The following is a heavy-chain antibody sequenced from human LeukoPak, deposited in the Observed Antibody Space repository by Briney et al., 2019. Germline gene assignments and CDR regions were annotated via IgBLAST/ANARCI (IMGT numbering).Heavy chain of an antibody. V-gene: IGHV3-23*01. Sequence: GGSLRLSCAASGFTFSSYAMRWVRQAPGKGLEWVSAISGSGDNTYYADSVKGRFTISRDNSKNTLYLQMNSLRAEDTAVYYCAKFKGDTGRQNYYMDVWGKGTTVTVS. CDR1: GFTFSSYA. J-gene: IGHJ6*03. CDR2: ISGSGDNT. D-gene: IGHD5-18*01. CDR3: AKFKGDTGRQNYYMDV.